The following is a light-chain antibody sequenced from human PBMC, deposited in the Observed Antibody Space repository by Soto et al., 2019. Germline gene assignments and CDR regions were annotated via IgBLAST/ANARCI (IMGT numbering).Light chain of an antibody. V-gene: IGKV1-9*01. CDR2: GAS. CDR1: QGISSY. J-gene: IGKJ4*01. CDR3: QQLNKYPST. Sequence: DIEMTQSPSTLPASVGDRVTITCRASQGISSYLGWYQQKPGKAPKLLIYGASTLQSGVPSRFSGSGSGTDFTLTISSLQPEDFATYYCQQLNKYPSTFVGGTKVDIK.